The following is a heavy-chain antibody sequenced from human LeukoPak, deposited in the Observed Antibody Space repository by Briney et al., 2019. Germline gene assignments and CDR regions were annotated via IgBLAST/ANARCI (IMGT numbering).Heavy chain of an antibody. J-gene: IGHJ4*02. CDR2: IYSGGST. Sequence: GGSLRLSCAASGFTVSSNYMSWVRQAPGKGLEWVSVIYSGGSTYYADSVKGRFTISRDNSKNTLYLQMNSLRAEDTAVYYCAKAAGWSKNDYWGQGTLVTVSS. V-gene: IGHV3-66*01. CDR3: AKAAGWSKNDY. D-gene: IGHD6-19*01. CDR1: GFTVSSNY.